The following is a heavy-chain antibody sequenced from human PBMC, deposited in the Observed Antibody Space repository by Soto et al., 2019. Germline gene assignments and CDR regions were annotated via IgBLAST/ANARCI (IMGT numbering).Heavy chain of an antibody. CDR2: INHSGST. V-gene: IGHV4-34*01. CDR3: ARSSGYDSSYYYYGMDV. J-gene: IGHJ6*02. CDR1: VWSVSGYD. D-gene: IGHD5-12*01. Sequence: PTETLYLTFSVYVWSVSGYDWSWIRQTPGKGLEWIGEINHSGSTNYNPSLKSRVTISVDTSKNQFSLKLSSVTAADTAVYYCARSSGYDSSYYYYGMDVWGQGTKVTVSS.